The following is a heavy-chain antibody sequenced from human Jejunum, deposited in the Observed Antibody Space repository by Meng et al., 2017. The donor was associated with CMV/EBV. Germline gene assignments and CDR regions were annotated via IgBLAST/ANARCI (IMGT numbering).Heavy chain of an antibody. J-gene: IGHJ4*02. CDR3: ARGGGYDFDY. Sequence: VSCKASGYTFTGYHIHWGRQDPGQGLEWMGRLNPRSGDTDYATKFQGRVTVARDTSITTAYMELNGLKSDDTAVYYCARGGGYDFDYWGQGSLVTVSS. D-gene: IGHD5-12*01. CDR1: GYTFTGYH. CDR2: LNPRSGDT. V-gene: IGHV1-2*06.